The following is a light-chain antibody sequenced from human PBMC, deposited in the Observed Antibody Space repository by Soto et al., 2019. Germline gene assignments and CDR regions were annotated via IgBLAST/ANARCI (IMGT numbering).Light chain of an antibody. CDR2: YDS. Sequence: SYELTQPPSVSVAPGETARISCGGNNVGSRSVHWYQQKPGQAPFLVIYYDSDRPSGIPERFSGSNSGNTATRIISRVEAGDEADYYCQVWEATGDQVVFGGGTKLTVL. CDR3: QVWEATGDQVV. V-gene: IGLV3-21*01. J-gene: IGLJ2*01. CDR1: NVGSRS.